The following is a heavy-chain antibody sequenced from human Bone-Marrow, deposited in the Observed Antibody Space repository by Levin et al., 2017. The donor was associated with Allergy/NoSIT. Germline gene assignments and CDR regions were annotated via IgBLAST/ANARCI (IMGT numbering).Heavy chain of an antibody. V-gene: IGHV3-9*01. J-gene: IGHJ4*02. Sequence: GGSLRLSCAASGFTFDDYAMHWVRQAPGKGLEWVSGISWNSGSIGYADSVKGRFTISRDNAKNSLYLQMNSLRAEDTALYYCAKGKRGYSGYDELRLPDYWGQGTLVTVSS. CDR1: GFTFDDYA. CDR3: AKGKRGYSGYDELRLPDY. CDR2: ISWNSGSI. D-gene: IGHD5-12*01.